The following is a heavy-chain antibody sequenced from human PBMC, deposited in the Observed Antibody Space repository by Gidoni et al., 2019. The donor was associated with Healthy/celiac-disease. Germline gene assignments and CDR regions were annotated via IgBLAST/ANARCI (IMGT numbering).Heavy chain of an antibody. J-gene: IGHJ6*03. CDR2: INPSGGST. D-gene: IGHD5-12*01. CDR3: ERADVATYYYMDV. V-gene: IGHV1-46*01. Sequence: GQGLECMEIINPSGGSTSYAQKFQGRVTMTRDTSTSTVYMELSSLRSEDTAVYYCERADVATYYYMDVWGKGTTVTVSS.